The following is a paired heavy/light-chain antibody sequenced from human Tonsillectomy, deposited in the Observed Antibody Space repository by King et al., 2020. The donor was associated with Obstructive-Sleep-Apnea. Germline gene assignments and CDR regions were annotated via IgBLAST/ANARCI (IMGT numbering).Light chain of an antibody. CDR3: QSADRSGTSGV. CDR1: ALPIQY. CDR2: KDS. J-gene: IGLJ3*02. V-gene: IGLV3-25*02. Sequence: SYELTQPPSVSVSPGQTARITCSGDALPIQYAHWYQQKPGQAPILVIYKDSERPSGIPERFSGSSSGTTGTLTITGVQAEDEADYYCQSADRSGTSGVFGGGTKLTVL.
Heavy chain of an antibody. J-gene: IGHJ4*02. Sequence: QVQLVESGGGVVQPARSLRLSCTVSGFTFSHYAMHWVRQAPGKELEWVAIISSDGSDQHYADSVKGRFTISRDNSKNTVSLRISSLRAEDTADYYCARDGGLAVANGDFYFDYWGQGTRVTVSS. V-gene: IGHV3-30*04. CDR1: GFTFSHYA. CDR3: ARDGGLAVANGDFYFDY. D-gene: IGHD6-19*01. CDR2: ISSDGSDQ.